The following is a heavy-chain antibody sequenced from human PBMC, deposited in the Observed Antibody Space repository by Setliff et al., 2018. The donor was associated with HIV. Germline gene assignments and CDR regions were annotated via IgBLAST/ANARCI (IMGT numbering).Heavy chain of an antibody. CDR2: ISCDGGLK. V-gene: IGHV3-30*01. D-gene: IGHD2-2*01. CDR1: GFSISTKA. CDR3: AKEDQRVTSVDY. Sequence: GGSLRLSCAASGFSISTKALHWVRQAPGKGLEWVALISCDGGLKFYADSVQGRFTISRDNSKNTVYLQMNSLTTEDTAVYYCAKEDQRVTSVDYWGQGTPVTVSS. J-gene: IGHJ4*02.